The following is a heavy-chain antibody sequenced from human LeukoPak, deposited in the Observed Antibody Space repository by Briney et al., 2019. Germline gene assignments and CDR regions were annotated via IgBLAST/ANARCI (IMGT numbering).Heavy chain of an antibody. J-gene: IGHJ4*02. V-gene: IGHV4-61*02. CDR1: GGSISRGSYF. Sequence: PSETLSLTCTVSGGSISRGSYFWSWIRQPAGKGLEWIGRVYTSGTPKYNPSLKSRVTISVDKSKNQFSLKLNSVTAADTAVYYCARVALYDTSGYNYFDYWGQGSLVTVSS. D-gene: IGHD3-22*01. CDR2: VYTSGTP. CDR3: ARVALYDTSGYNYFDY.